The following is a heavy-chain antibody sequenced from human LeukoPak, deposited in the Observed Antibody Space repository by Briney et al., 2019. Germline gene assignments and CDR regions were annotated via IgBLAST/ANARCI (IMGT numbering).Heavy chain of an antibody. J-gene: IGHJ4*02. CDR3: VSGGSSSWYLYFDY. Sequence: GGSLRLSCAASGFTFSSYAMHWVRQAPGKGLEWVAVISYDGSNKYYADSVKGRFTISRDNSKNTLYLQMNSLRAEDTAVYYCVSGGSSSWYLYFDYWGQGTLVTVSS. D-gene: IGHD6-13*01. CDR2: ISYDGSNK. V-gene: IGHV3-30-3*01. CDR1: GFTFSSYA.